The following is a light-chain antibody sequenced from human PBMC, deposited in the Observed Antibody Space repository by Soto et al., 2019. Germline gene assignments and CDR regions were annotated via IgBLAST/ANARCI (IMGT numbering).Light chain of an antibody. CDR2: EVT. CDR1: SSDVADYNY. V-gene: IGLV2-8*01. CDR3: SLYSGSNSVV. Sequence: QSALTQPPSASGSPGQSVTISCTRTSSDVADYNYVSWYQQHPGKAPKLMISEVTKRPSGVPDRFSGSKSGNTASLTVSGLQAEDEADYYCSLYSGSNSVVFGGGTQLTVL. J-gene: IGLJ2*01.